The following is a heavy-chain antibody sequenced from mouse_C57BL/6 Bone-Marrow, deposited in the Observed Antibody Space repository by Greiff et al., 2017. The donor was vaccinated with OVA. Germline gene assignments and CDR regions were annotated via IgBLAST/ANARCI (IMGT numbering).Heavy chain of an antibody. CDR1: GYTFTSYG. CDR3: ATYYYGSSLHWYFDV. CDR2: IYPRSGNT. Sequence: VQLQESGAELARPGASVKLSCKASGYTFTSYGISWVKQRTGQGLEWIGEIYPRSGNTYYNEKFKGKATLTADKSSSTAYMELRSLTSEDSAVYFCATYYYGSSLHWYFDVWGTGTTVTVSS. D-gene: IGHD1-1*01. V-gene: IGHV1-81*01. J-gene: IGHJ1*03.